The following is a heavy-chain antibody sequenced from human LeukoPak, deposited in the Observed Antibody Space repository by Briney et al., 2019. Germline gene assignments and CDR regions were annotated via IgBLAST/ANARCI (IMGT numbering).Heavy chain of an antibody. J-gene: IGHJ4*02. V-gene: IGHV4-59*08. CDR2: IYYSGST. Sequence: SETLSLTCTVSGGSISSYYWSWIRQPPGKGLEWIGYIYYSGSTNYNPSLKSRVTISVDTSKNQFSLKLSSVTAAGTAVYYCARPLYSSGWYGFNYWGQGTLVTVSS. CDR1: GGSISSYY. D-gene: IGHD6-19*01. CDR3: ARPLYSSGWYGFNY.